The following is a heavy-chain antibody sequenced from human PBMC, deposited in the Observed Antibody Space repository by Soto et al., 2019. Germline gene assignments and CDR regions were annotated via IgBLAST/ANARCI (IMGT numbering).Heavy chain of an antibody. CDR3: TRDRYGDYGMDV. Sequence: LRLSCAASGFTFDDYDMHWVRQAPGKGLEWVSGINWKSGDIGYADSVKGRFSFSRDNAKNSLYLQMNSLRVEDTAFYYCTRDRYGDYGMDVWGQGTLVTVSS. CDR1: GFTFDDYD. CDR2: INWKSGDI. D-gene: IGHD4-17*01. J-gene: IGHJ6*02. V-gene: IGHV3-9*01.